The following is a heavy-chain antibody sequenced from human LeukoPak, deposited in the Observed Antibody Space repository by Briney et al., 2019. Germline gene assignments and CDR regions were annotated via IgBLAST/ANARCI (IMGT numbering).Heavy chain of an antibody. CDR2: MNPNSGDS. D-gene: IGHD2-2*01. J-gene: IGHJ4*02. CDR3: ARRYCISTGCSAFDY. Sequence: ASVKVSCKASGYTFTNYDINWVRQATGRGLEWMGWMNPNSGDSHSVDKFQGRVTMTRDTSIRTAYMELSGLRSDDTAVYYCARRYCISTGCSAFDYWGPGTPVTVSS. V-gene: IGHV1-8*01. CDR1: GYTFTNYD.